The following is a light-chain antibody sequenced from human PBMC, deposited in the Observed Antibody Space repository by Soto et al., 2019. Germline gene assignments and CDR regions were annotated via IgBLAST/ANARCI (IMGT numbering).Light chain of an antibody. CDR1: QSVSSSY. V-gene: IGKV3-20*01. CDR2: GAS. J-gene: IGKJ3*01. Sequence: EIVLPQSPGTLSLSPGARATLSCSASQSVSSSYLAWYHQKPGQAPRLLIYGASSRATGIPDMFSGSRSGTDLSLTISRLEPEDYAVYYCQQYGSSPLITFGPGTKVYSK. CDR3: QQYGSSPLIT.